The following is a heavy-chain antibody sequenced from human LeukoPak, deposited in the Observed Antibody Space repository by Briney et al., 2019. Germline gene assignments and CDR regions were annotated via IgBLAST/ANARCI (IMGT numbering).Heavy chain of an antibody. J-gene: IGHJ4*02. D-gene: IGHD3-3*01. CDR2: IYHSGST. CDR1: GGSISSYY. V-gene: IGHV4-59*12. CDR3: ARVRYDFWSGYYPFDY. Sequence: SETLSLTCTVSGGSISSYYWSWIRQPPGKGLEWIGYIYHSGSTYYNPSLKSRVTISVDRSKNQFSLKLSSVTAADTAVYYCARVRYDFWSGYYPFDYWGQGTLVTVSS.